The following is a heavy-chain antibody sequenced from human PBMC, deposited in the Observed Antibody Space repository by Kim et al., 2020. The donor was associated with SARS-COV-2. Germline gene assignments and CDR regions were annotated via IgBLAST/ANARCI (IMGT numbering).Heavy chain of an antibody. V-gene: IGHV3-7*03. J-gene: IGHJ4*02. CDR2: IKQDGSKT. CDR3: TRIGYSSSSIDY. Sequence: GGSLRLSCAVSGFTFSNYWMTWVRQAPGKGLEWVANIKQDGSKTYYVDSLKGRFTISRDNAKNSLFLQMNSLRAEDTALYYCTRIGYSSSSIDYWGQGTLVTVSS. D-gene: IGHD6-6*01. CDR1: GFTFSNYW.